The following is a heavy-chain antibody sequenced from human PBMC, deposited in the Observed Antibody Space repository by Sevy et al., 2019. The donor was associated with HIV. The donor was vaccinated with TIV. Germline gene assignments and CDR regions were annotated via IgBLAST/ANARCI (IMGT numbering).Heavy chain of an antibody. CDR3: ASTSDYSGSGSSFSHWFDP. J-gene: IGHJ5*02. D-gene: IGHD3-10*01. CDR2: IYYSGST. V-gene: IGHV4-39*01. Sequence: SETLSLTCTVSGGSISSRSSYWGWIRQPPGKGLEWIGSIYYSGSTYSNPSLKSRLTMSVDTSKNQFSLKLSSVTAADTAVYYCASTSDYSGSGSSFSHWFDPWGQGILVTVSS. CDR1: GGSISSRSSY.